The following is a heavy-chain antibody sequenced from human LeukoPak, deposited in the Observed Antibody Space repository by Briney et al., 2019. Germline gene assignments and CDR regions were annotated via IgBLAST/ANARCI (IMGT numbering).Heavy chain of an antibody. J-gene: IGHJ2*01. CDR3: ARVFTDSSGYPYWYFDL. V-gene: IGHV4-59*12. CDR1: GGSISSYY. D-gene: IGHD3-22*01. Sequence: SETLSLTCTVSGGSISSYYWSWIRQPPGKGLEWIGYIYYSASTNYNPSLKSRVTISVDTSKNQFSLKLSSVTAADTAVYYCARVFTDSSGYPYWYFDLWGRGTLVTVSS. CDR2: IYYSAST.